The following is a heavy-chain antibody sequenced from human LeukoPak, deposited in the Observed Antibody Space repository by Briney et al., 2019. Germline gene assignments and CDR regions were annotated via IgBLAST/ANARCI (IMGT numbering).Heavy chain of an antibody. CDR3: ARDRGQWELLRHFQH. J-gene: IGHJ1*01. CDR1: GFTVSTYA. Sequence: PGGSLRLSCAASGFTVSTYAMSWVRQAPGMGLQLVSAIDIGGGTTYSADSVKGRFTISRDNSKNTLYLQMNSLRAEDTAVYYCARDRGQWELLRHFQHWGQGTLVTVSS. V-gene: IGHV3-23*01. CDR2: IDIGGGTT. D-gene: IGHD1-26*01.